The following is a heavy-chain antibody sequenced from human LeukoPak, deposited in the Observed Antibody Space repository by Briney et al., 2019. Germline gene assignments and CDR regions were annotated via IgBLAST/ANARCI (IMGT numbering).Heavy chain of an antibody. CDR3: AREGVFARSSSMGGAFDI. J-gene: IGHJ3*02. V-gene: IGHV3-21*04. Sequence: MPGGSLRLSCAASGFTFSSYSMNWVRQAPGKGLEWVSSISSSSSYIYYADSVKGRFTISRDNAKNSLFLQMNSLRAEDTAVYYCAREGVFARSSSMGGAFDIWGQGTMVTVSS. D-gene: IGHD6-13*01. CDR1: GFTFSSYS. CDR2: ISSSSSYI.